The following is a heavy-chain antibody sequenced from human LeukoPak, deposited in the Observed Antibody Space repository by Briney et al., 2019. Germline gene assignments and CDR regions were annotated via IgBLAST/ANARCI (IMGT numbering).Heavy chain of an antibody. CDR2: IYYSGST. J-gene: IGHJ4*02. Sequence: PSETLSLTCTVSGGFISNSNYYWSWIRQPPGTGLEWIGYIYYSGSTYYNPSLKSRVTISVDTSKNQFSLKLSSVTAADTAVYYCARGFEGLEFDYWGQGTLVTVSS. CDR3: ARGFEGLEFDY. CDR1: GGFISNSNYY. V-gene: IGHV4-30-4*08. D-gene: IGHD3-9*01.